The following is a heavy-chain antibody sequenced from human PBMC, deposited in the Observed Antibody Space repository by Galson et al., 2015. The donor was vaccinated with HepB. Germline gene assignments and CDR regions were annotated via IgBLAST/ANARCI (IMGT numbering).Heavy chain of an antibody. V-gene: IGHV3-30*18. CDR2: ISYDGSNK. Sequence: SLRLSCAASGFTFSSYGMHWVRQAPGKGLEWVAVISYDGSNKYYADSVKGRFTISRDNSKNTLYLQMNSLRAEDTAVYYCAKEEGYGGNSNYWYFDLWGRGTLVTVSS. CDR1: GFTFSSYG. CDR3: AKEEGYGGNSNYWYFDL. J-gene: IGHJ2*01. D-gene: IGHD4-23*01.